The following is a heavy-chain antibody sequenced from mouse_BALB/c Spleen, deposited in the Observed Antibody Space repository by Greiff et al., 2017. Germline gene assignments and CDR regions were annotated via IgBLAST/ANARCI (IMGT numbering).Heavy chain of an antibody. D-gene: IGHD2-1*01. Sequence: EVKLVESGGGLVQPGGSRKLSCAASGFTFSSFGMHWVRQAPEKGLEWVAYISSGSSTIYYADTVKGRFTISRDNPKNTLFLQMTSLRSEDTAMYYCARSIGNYDAMDYWGQGTSVTVSS. V-gene: IGHV5-17*02. CDR3: ARSIGNYDAMDY. CDR1: GFTFSSFG. J-gene: IGHJ4*01. CDR2: ISSGSSTI.